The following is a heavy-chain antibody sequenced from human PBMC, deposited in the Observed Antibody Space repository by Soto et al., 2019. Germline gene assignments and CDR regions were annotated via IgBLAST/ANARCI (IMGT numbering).Heavy chain of an antibody. V-gene: IGHV3-30*18. D-gene: IGHD6-19*01. Sequence: VGSLILSCAFSGFPFISYAMHWVRPAPGKGLEWVAIISYDGINKFYADSVKGRFTISRDNSKNTLYLQMNSLRTDDSAVYYCAKTWDSSGWWAPFDYWGQGNLVTFS. J-gene: IGHJ4*02. CDR2: ISYDGINK. CDR3: AKTWDSSGWWAPFDY. CDR1: GFPFISYA.